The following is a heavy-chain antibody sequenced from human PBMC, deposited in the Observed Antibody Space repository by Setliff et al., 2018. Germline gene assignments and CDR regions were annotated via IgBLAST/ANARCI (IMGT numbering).Heavy chain of an antibody. CDR2: ISAYNGNT. D-gene: IGHD3-22*01. J-gene: IGHJ6*02. Sequence: ASVKVSCKASGGTFSSYAISWVRQAPGQGLEWMGWISAYNGNTNYAQKLQGRVTMTTDTSTSTAYMELRSLRSDDTAVYYCATGLSRVVVVPPGYYGMDVWGQGTTVTVSS. CDR3: ATGLSRVVVVPPGYYGMDV. CDR1: GGTFSSYA. V-gene: IGHV1-18*01.